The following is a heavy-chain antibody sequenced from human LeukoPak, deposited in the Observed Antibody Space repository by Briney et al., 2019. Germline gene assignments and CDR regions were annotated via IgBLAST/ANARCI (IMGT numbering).Heavy chain of an antibody. Sequence: GGSLRLSCAASGFTFSSYAMSWVRQAPGKGLEWVSAISGSGGSTYYADSVKGRFTISRDNSKNTLYLQMNSLRAEDTAVYYCAEVGSPSPLEWLLSGTLSYWGQGTLVTVSS. D-gene: IGHD3-3*01. CDR3: AEVGSPSPLEWLLSGTLSY. CDR1: GFTFSSYA. J-gene: IGHJ4*02. V-gene: IGHV3-23*01. CDR2: ISGSGGST.